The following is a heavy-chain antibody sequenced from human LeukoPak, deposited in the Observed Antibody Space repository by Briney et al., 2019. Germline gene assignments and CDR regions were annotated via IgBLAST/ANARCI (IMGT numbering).Heavy chain of an antibody. CDR3: ASDSSGLDAFDI. Sequence: GGSLRLSCAASGFTFSSYSMNWVRQAPGKGLEWVSSISSSSSYIYYADSVKGRFTISRDNAKNSLYLQMYSLRAEDTAVYYCASDSSGLDAFDIWGQGTMVTVSS. CDR1: GFTFSSYS. CDR2: ISSSSSYI. J-gene: IGHJ3*02. V-gene: IGHV3-21*01. D-gene: IGHD3-22*01.